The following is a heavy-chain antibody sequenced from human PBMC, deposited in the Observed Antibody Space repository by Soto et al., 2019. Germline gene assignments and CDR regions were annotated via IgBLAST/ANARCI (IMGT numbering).Heavy chain of an antibody. CDR2: INAGNGNT. Sequence: QVQLVQSGAEEKKPGASVKVSCKASGYTFTSYAMHWVRQAPGQRLEWMGWINAGNGNTKYSQKIQGRVTITRDTSASTAYMELSSLRSEDTAVYYCARDVRGRGLYYFDYWGQGTLVTVSS. D-gene: IGHD3-10*02. CDR3: ARDVRGRGLYYFDY. V-gene: IGHV1-3*05. CDR1: GYTFTSYA. J-gene: IGHJ4*02.